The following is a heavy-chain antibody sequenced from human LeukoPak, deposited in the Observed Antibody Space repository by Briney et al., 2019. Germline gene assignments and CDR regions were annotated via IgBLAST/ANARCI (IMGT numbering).Heavy chain of an antibody. CDR3: ARDREYYDSRGIFDY. CDR1: GYTFTGYY. V-gene: IGHV1-2*02. CDR2: IYPNSGGT. J-gene: IGHJ4*02. Sequence: GCSVKVSCKASGYTFTGYYMHWVRQAPGQGVEWVGWIYPNSGGTNYVQKFQGGVTMTRETSISTAYLELSRLRSDDTGVYYCARDREYYDSRGIFDYWGQGNLVTVSS. D-gene: IGHD3-22*01.